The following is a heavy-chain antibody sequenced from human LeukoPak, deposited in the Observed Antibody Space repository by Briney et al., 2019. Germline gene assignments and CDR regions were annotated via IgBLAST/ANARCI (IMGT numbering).Heavy chain of an antibody. V-gene: IGHV4-39*02. CDR1: GGSISSSSYY. J-gene: IGHJ6*02. CDR2: IYYSGST. D-gene: IGHD2-2*01. CDR3: AGEDGSSTSLGGMDV. Sequence: PSETLSLTCTVSGGSISSSSYYWGWIRQPPGKGLEWIGSIYYSGSTYYNPSLKSRVTISVDTSKNQFSLKLSSVTAADTAVYYCAGEDGSSTSLGGMDVWGQGTTVTVSS.